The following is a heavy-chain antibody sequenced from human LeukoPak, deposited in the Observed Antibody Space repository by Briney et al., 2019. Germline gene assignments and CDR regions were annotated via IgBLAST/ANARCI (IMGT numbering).Heavy chain of an antibody. V-gene: IGHV3-23*01. D-gene: IGHD3-22*01. J-gene: IGHJ6*02. Sequence: GGSLRLSCAASGFTFPAYAMSWVRQAPGKGLEWLSAITGAGGNTYYADPVKGRFTVSRDNSKNTLYLQMNSLRAEDTAVYYCARYYYDSSGYRPLGAYYYYGMDVWGQGTTVTVSS. CDR3: ARYYYDSSGYRPLGAYYYYGMDV. CDR2: ITGAGGNT. CDR1: GFTFPAYA.